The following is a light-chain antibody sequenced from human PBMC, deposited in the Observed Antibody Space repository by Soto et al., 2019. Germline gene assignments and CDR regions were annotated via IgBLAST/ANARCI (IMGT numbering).Light chain of an antibody. CDR1: QSVSSSY. V-gene: IGKV3-20*01. CDR3: QQYGRSSGLFA. Sequence: EIVLTQSPASLSLSPGQRATLSCRASQSVSSSYLAWYQQKPGQAPRLLIYDAFIRATGIPDRFSGSRSGADFTLTISRLEPEDFAVYYCQQYGRSSGLFAFGPGTKVDIK. CDR2: DAF. J-gene: IGKJ3*01.